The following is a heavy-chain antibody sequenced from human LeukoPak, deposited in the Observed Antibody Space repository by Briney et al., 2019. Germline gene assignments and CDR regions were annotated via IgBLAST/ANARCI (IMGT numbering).Heavy chain of an antibody. CDR1: GGSVSSYY. Sequence: SETLSLTCSVSGGSVSSYYWSWIRQSPGKGLEWIGYIHNSGRTNYNPSLKSRVTGLVDTSKNQVSLRLSSVTAADTAVYYCARHGTISSESYFDYWGQGALVTVSS. D-gene: IGHD1-14*01. CDR3: ARHGTISSESYFDY. CDR2: IHNSGRT. J-gene: IGHJ4*02. V-gene: IGHV4-59*08.